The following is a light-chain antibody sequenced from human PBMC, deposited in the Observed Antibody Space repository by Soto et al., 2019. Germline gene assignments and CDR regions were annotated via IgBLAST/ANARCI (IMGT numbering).Light chain of an antibody. Sequence: DIQMTQSPSSLSASVGDRVSITCRASEGFITYLNCYRQKPGKAPNLLIYSSSILQSGVPSRFSGSGSGTEFTLTISSLQPDDFATYYCQQYNSYSTFGQGTKVDI. CDR3: QQYNSYST. CDR1: EGFITY. J-gene: IGKJ1*01. V-gene: IGKV1-5*01. CDR2: SSS.